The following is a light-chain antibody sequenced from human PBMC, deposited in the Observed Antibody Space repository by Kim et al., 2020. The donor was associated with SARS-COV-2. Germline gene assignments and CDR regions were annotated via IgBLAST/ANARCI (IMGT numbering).Light chain of an antibody. CDR1: QSISTY. Sequence: DIQMTQSPSSLAASVGDSVTIACRASQSISTYLNWYQQKAGKATKLLIYAASSLQSGVPSRFSGSGSGTDFSLTISSLQPEDFATYYCQQSHTTPLLTFGGGTKVDIK. V-gene: IGKV1-39*01. CDR2: AAS. CDR3: QQSHTTPLLT. J-gene: IGKJ4*01.